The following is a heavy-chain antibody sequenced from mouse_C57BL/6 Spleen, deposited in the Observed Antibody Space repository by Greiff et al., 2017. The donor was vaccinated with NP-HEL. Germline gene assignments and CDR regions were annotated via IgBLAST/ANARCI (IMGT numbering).Heavy chain of an antibody. V-gene: IGHV3-6*01. D-gene: IGHD2-3*01. CDR2: ISYDGSN. CDR1: GYSITSGYY. Sequence: QSGPGLVKPSQSLSLTCSVTGYSITSGYYWNWIRQFPGNKLEWMGYISYDGSNNYNPSLKNRISITRDTSKNQFFLKLNSVTTEDTATYYCARESYDDFFYAMDYWGQGTSVTVSS. J-gene: IGHJ4*01. CDR3: ARESYDDFFYAMDY.